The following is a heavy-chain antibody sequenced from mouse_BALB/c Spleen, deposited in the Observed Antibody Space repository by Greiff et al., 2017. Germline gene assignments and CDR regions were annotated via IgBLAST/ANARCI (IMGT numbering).Heavy chain of an antibody. CDR1: GYTFTSYW. CDR2: IDPSDSYT. CDR3: TRGRSNYGFAY. Sequence: QVQLQQPGAELVKPGASVKMSCKASGYTFTSYWMHWVKQRPGQGLEWIGVIDPSDSYTSYNQKFKGKATLTVDTSSSTAYMQLSSLTSEDSAVYYCTRGRSNYGFAYWGQGTLVTVSA. D-gene: IGHD2-5*01. J-gene: IGHJ3*01. V-gene: IGHV1S127*01.